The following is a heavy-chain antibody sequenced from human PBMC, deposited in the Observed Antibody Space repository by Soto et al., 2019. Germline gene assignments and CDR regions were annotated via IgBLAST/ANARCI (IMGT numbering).Heavy chain of an antibody. CDR3: ATNTPVTGWFKSYHYYGMDL. CDR1: GFPLSNSA. CDR2: IVVGTGNT. D-gene: IGHD3-9*01. J-gene: IGHJ6*02. V-gene: IGHV1-58*01. Sequence: GASVKVSCKASGFPLSNSAVQWVRQARGQRLEWIGRIVVGTGNTDYAQKFQERVTITRDMSTRTAYMELSSLRSEDTAVYYCATNTPVTGWFKSYHYYGMDLWGQGTTVTVSS.